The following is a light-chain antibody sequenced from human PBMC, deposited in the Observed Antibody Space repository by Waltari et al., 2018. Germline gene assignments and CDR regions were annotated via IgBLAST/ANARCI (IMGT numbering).Light chain of an antibody. Sequence: QSVLIQPPSASETPGQRFTIPCSGSHSNIGSHYVSWYQHLPGTAPELLIYRNTQRPSGVPDRFSGSKSDTSASLAISGLRSEDEADYYCAAWDDSLRAWVFGGGTKLTVL. J-gene: IGLJ3*02. V-gene: IGLV1-47*01. CDR2: RNT. CDR3: AAWDDSLRAWV. CDR1: HSNIGSHY.